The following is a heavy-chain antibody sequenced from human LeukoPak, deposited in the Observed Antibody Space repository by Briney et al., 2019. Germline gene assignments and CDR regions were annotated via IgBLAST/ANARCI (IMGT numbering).Heavy chain of an antibody. CDR1: GGTFSSYA. D-gene: IGHD6-13*01. V-gene: IGHV1-69*04. Sequence: ASVKVSCKASGGTFSSYAISWVRQAPGQGLEWMGRIIPILGIANHAQKFQGRVTITADKSTSTAYMELSSLRSEDTAVYYCARDQSRRFDPWGQGTLVTVSS. CDR3: ARDQSRRFDP. CDR2: IIPILGIA. J-gene: IGHJ5*02.